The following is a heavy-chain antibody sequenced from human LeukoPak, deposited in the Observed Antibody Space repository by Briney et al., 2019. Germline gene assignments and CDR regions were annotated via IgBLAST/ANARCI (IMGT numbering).Heavy chain of an antibody. V-gene: IGHV5-51*01. CDR3: ARSQVDYDSSGYDAFDI. CDR1: GYSFTSYW. Sequence: PGESLKISCKGSGYSFTSYWIGWVRQMPGKGLEWMGIINPGDSDTRYSPSFQGQVTISADKSISTAYLQWSSLKASDTAMYYCARSQVDYDSSGYDAFDIWGQGTMVTVSS. CDR2: INPGDSDT. J-gene: IGHJ3*02. D-gene: IGHD3-22*01.